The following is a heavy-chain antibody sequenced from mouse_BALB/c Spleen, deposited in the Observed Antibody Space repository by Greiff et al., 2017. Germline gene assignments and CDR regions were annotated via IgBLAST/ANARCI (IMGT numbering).Heavy chain of an antibody. J-gene: IGHJ4*01. V-gene: IGHV1-18*01. D-gene: IGHD1-1*01. CDR2: INPNNGGT. Sequence: EVKLQESGPELVKPGASVKIPCKASGYTFTDYNMDWVKQSHGKSLEWIGDINPNNGGTIYNQKFKGKATLTVDKSSSTAYMELRSLTSEDTAVYYCATDGSSYSYAMDYWGQGTSVTVSS. CDR3: ATDGSSYSYAMDY. CDR1: GYTFTDYN.